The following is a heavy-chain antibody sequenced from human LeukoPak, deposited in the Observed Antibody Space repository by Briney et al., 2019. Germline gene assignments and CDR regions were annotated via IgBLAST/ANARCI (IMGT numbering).Heavy chain of an antibody. Sequence: GGSLRLSCAASGFTFSSYAMHWVRQAPGKGLEWVAVISYDGSNKYYADSVKGRFTISRDNSKNTLYLQMNSLRAEDTAVYYCARGQQQLVPSDYWGQGTLVTVSS. D-gene: IGHD6-13*01. CDR3: ARGQQQLVPSDY. V-gene: IGHV3-30-3*01. J-gene: IGHJ4*02. CDR2: ISYDGSNK. CDR1: GFTFSSYA.